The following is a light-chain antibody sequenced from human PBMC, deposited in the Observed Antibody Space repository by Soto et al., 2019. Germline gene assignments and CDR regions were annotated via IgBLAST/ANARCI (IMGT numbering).Light chain of an antibody. Sequence: EAVMTQSPVSLSLSAGERATLSFRAIQSVSSSLAWYQQKPGQAPRLLIYGASVRATGVPARFRGSGSGTEFTLTISGLQSEDFAVYYCQQYNDWPTFGQGTKVDI. CDR1: QSVSSS. CDR2: GAS. V-gene: IGKV3-15*01. J-gene: IGKJ1*01. CDR3: QQYNDWPT.